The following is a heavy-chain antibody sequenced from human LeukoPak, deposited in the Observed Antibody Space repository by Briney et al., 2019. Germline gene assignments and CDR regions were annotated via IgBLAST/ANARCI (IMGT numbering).Heavy chain of an antibody. D-gene: IGHD4-17*01. J-gene: IGHJ6*02. CDR3: ARDHGDYPTIYYYYGMDV. Sequence: GGSLRLSCAASGFTFSSYSMNWVRQAPGKGLEWVSYISSSSSTIYYADSVKGRFTISRDNAKNSLCLQMNSLRAEDTAVYYCARDHGDYPTIYYYYGMDVWGQGTTVTVSS. CDR2: ISSSSSTI. CDR1: GFTFSSYS. V-gene: IGHV3-48*01.